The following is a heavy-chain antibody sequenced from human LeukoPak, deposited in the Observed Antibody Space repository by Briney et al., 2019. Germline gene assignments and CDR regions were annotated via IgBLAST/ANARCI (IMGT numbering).Heavy chain of an antibody. CDR1: GYTFSRYG. D-gene: IGHD6-13*01. V-gene: IGHV1-18*01. Sequence: ASVPVSCKASGYTFSRYGINWVRQAPGQGLGWMGWISVYNGNTDYSQRLQGRITMTADTSTSTAFMELTSLRSDDTAVYFCARESTSWSFEYWGQGTLVTVS. CDR3: ARESTSWSFEY. CDR2: ISVYNGNT. J-gene: IGHJ4*02.